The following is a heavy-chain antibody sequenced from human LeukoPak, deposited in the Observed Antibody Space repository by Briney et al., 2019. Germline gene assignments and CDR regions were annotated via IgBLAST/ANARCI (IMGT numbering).Heavy chain of an antibody. Sequence: GGSLRLSCAASGFTVSSNYMSWVRQAPGKGLEWVSTIGGSGGDTYYIDSVRGRFTISRDNSKNTLYLQMNSLRAEDTAVYYCTKGRRMIDGDYWGQGTLVTVSS. D-gene: IGHD3-22*01. J-gene: IGHJ4*02. CDR2: IGGSGGDT. CDR1: GFTVSSNY. V-gene: IGHV3-23*01. CDR3: TKGRRMIDGDY.